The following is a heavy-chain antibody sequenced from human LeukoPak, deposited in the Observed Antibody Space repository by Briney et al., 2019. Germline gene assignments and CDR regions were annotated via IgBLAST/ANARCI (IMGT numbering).Heavy chain of an antibody. V-gene: IGHV3-23*03. CDR2: FTTGANYT. Sequence: GGSLRLSCAASGFTVSSFAMSWVRQAPGKGLEWVSVFTTGANYTYYADSVKGRFTMTRDNSKNTIFLQLNSVRADDTAVYFCAKAQGAWYYFDSWGQGTLVTVSS. CDR1: GFTVSSFA. CDR3: AKAQGAWYYFDS. J-gene: IGHJ4*02. D-gene: IGHD6-13*01.